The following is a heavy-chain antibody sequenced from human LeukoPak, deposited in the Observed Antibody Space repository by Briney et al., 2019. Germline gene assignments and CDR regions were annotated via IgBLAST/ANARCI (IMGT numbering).Heavy chain of an antibody. Sequence: SETLSLTCAVYGGSFSGYYWSWIRQPPGKGLEWIGEINHSGSTNYNPSLKSRVTISVDTSKNQFSLKLSSVTAADTAVYYCARGKWSGSYLVYWGQGTLDTVSS. J-gene: IGHJ4*02. CDR1: GGSFSGYY. D-gene: IGHD1-26*01. CDR2: INHSGST. V-gene: IGHV4-34*01. CDR3: ARGKWSGSYLVY.